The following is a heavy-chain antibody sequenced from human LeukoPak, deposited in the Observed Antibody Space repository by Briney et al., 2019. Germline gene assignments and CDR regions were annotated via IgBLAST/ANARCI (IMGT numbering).Heavy chain of an antibody. D-gene: IGHD3-10*01. CDR1: GFTFFNYW. V-gene: IGHV3-7*01. CDR2: INLEGSQK. J-gene: IGHJ4*02. Sequence: GSLRLSCAASGFTFFNYWMSWVRQAPGKGLEWVANINLEGSQKYYVDSLKGRFTISRDNSKNTLYLQMNSLRAEDTAVYYCAKSHGSGTYSVLEYWGQGTLVTVSS. CDR3: AKSHGSGTYSVLEY.